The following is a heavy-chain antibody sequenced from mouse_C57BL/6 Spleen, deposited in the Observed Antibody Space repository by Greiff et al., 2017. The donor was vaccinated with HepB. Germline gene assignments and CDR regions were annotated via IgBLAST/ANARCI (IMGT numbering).Heavy chain of an antibody. CDR3: ARDRGGNDHYWYFDV. J-gene: IGHJ1*03. V-gene: IGHV3-6*01. Sequence: VQLQQSGPGLVKPSQSLSLTCSVTGYSITSGYYWNWIRQFPGNKLEWMGYISYDGSNNYNPSLKNRISITRDTSKNQFFLKLNSVTTEDTATYYCARDRGGNDHYWYFDVWGTGTTVTVSS. D-gene: IGHD2-2*01. CDR1: GYSITSGYY. CDR2: ISYDGSN.